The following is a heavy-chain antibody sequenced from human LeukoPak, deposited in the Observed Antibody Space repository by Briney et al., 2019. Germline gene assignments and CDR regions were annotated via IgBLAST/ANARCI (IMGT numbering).Heavy chain of an antibody. CDR1: GFTFSSYE. CDR2: IMCSGSTI. D-gene: IGHD6-13*01. Sequence: PGGSLRLSCAASGFTFSSYEMNWVRQAPGKGLEWVSYIMCSGSTIYYADSVKGRFTISRDNSKNSLYLQMNSLRAEDTAVYYCARARIAAAGTVRGVFDYWGQGTLVTVSS. V-gene: IGHV3-48*03. CDR3: ARARIAAAGTVRGVFDY. J-gene: IGHJ4*02.